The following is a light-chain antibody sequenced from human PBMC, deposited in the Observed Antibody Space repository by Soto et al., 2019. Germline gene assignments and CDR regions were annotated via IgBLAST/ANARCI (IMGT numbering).Light chain of an antibody. Sequence: QSVLTQPASVSGSPRQSITISCTGTSSDVGGYNYVSWYQQHPGKAPKLMIYDVSNRPSGVSNRFSGSKSGNTASLTISGLQAEDEADYYCSSYTSSSTLGGVFGGGTKLTVL. J-gene: IGLJ2*01. CDR2: DVS. CDR3: SSYTSSSTLGGV. V-gene: IGLV2-14*01. CDR1: SSDVGGYNY.